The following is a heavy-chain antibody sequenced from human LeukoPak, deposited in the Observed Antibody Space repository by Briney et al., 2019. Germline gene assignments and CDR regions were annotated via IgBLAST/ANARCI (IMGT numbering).Heavy chain of an antibody. CDR3: ATRRGFELFFDL. CDR1: GPFIKTYY. Sequence: PSKTLSLTCTVSGPFIKTYYWSWIRQVPGKGLEWIGHIYDSGDTNYNPSLKSRVAILADTSKSQFSLKLNSVTAADTAVYFCATRRGFELFFDLWGQGTRVTVSS. D-gene: IGHD3-10*01. V-gene: IGHV4-59*01. J-gene: IGHJ4*02. CDR2: IYDSGDT.